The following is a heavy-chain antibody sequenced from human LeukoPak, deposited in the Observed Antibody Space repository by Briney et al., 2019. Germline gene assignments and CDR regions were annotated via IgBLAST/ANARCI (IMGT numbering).Heavy chain of an antibody. J-gene: IGHJ6*03. CDR2: IRSKAYGGTT. V-gene: IGHV3-49*04. Sequence: PGGSLRLSCAASGFTFSSYGMSWVRQAPGKGLEWVGFIRSKAYGGTTEYAASVKGRFTISRDDSKSIAYLQMNSLKTEDTAVYYCTSEMATIAGDYYYMDVWGKGTTVTISS. CDR3: TSEMATIAGDYYYMDV. D-gene: IGHD5-24*01. CDR1: GFTFSSYG.